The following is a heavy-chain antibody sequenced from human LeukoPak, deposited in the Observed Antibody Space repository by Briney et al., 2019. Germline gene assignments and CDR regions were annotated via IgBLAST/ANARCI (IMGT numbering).Heavy chain of an antibody. D-gene: IGHD5-18*01. J-gene: IGHJ4*02. CDR1: GFTFSSYV. Sequence: GGSLRLSCAASGFTFSSYVMHWVRQAPGKGLEWVAVISYDGSNKYYADSVKGRFTISRDNSKNTLYLQMNSLRAEDTAVYYCARRGYSYGPFDYWGQGTLVTVSS. V-gene: IGHV3-30-3*01. CDR3: ARRGYSYGPFDY. CDR2: ISYDGSNK.